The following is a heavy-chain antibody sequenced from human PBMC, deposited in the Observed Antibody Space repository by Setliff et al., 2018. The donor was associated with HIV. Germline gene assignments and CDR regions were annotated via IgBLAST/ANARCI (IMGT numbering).Heavy chain of an antibody. D-gene: IGHD6-13*01. J-gene: IGHJ4*02. CDR1: GFTFSSYS. CDR3: ARDMEGSSWFDY. Sequence: GGSLRLSCAASGFTFSSYSMNWVRQAPGKGLEWVSYISSSSSTIHYADSVKGRFTISRDNAKNSLYLQMNSLRAEDTAVYYCARDMEGSSWFDYWGQGTLVTVSS. CDR2: ISSSSSTI. V-gene: IGHV3-48*01.